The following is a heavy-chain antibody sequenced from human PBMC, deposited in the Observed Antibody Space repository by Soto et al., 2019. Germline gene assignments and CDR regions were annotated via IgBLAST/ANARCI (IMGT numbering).Heavy chain of an antibody. Sequence: EVQMLESGGDLIQPGGSLRLSCATSGFPFSTYGMSWVRQAPGKGLEWVSGISNSGSGTYYADSVSGRFTFLRDNSKNTLSMQMSSLRADDTGVYYCAALPRGWPAGYYFDYWGQGTRVTVSS. D-gene: IGHD6-19*01. J-gene: IGHJ4*02. CDR2: ISNSGSGT. CDR1: GFPFSTYG. CDR3: AALPRGWPAGYYFDY. V-gene: IGHV3-23*01.